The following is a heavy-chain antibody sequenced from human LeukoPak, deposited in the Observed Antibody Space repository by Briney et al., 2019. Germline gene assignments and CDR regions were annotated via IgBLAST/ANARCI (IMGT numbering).Heavy chain of an antibody. CDR1: GGSISSYY. CDR3: AGGGLDIGGHSYYYGMDV. D-gene: IGHD5-12*01. V-gene: IGHV4-59*01. CDR2: IYYSGST. J-gene: IGHJ6*02. Sequence: SETLSLTCTVSGGSISSYYWSWIRQPPGKGLEWIGYIYYSGSTNYNPSLKSRVTISVDTSKNQFSLKLSSVTAADTAVYYCAGGGLDIGGHSYYYGMDVWGQGTTVPVSS.